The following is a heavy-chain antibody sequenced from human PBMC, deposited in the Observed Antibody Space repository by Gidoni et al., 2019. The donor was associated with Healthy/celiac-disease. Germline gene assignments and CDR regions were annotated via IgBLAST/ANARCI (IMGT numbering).Heavy chain of an antibody. CDR2: IWYDGSNK. D-gene: IGHD6-19*01. V-gene: IGHV3-33*01. Sequence: QVQLVESGGGVVQPGRSLRLSCAASGFTFSSYGLHWVRQAPGKGLEWVAVIWYDGSNKYYADSVKGRFTISRDNSKNTLYLQMNSLRAEDTAVYYCARDLYSSGWYAEEHPAAYYYYGMDVWGQGTTVTVSS. J-gene: IGHJ6*02. CDR1: GFTFSSYG. CDR3: ARDLYSSGWYAEEHPAAYYYYGMDV.